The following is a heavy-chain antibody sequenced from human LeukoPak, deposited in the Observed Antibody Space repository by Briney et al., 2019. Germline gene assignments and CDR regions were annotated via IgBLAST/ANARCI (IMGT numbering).Heavy chain of an antibody. Sequence: ASVKVSCKASGGTFSSYAISWVRQAPGQGLEWMGGIIPIFGTANYAQKFQGRVTITADKSTSTAYMELSSLRSEDTAVYYCARDLVRMDYYYYYYMDVWGKGTTVTVSS. J-gene: IGHJ6*03. D-gene: IGHD2-8*01. V-gene: IGHV1-69*06. CDR2: IIPIFGTA. CDR3: ARDLVRMDYYYYYYMDV. CDR1: GGTFSSYA.